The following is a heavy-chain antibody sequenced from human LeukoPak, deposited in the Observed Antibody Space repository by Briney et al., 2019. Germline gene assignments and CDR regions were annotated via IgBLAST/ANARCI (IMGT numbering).Heavy chain of an antibody. CDR2: SVSGTNT. J-gene: IGHJ4*02. V-gene: IGHV3-23*01. Sequence: QPGGSLRLSCAASRFTFSSNAMHWHRQAPGKGLEWVSSVSGTNTYYANSVKGRFTISRDNSKNTLSLQMNSLRAEDTAVYYCARVWANNYFDLWGQGIPVTVSS. CDR1: RFTFSSNA. D-gene: IGHD1-26*01. CDR3: ARVWANNYFDL.